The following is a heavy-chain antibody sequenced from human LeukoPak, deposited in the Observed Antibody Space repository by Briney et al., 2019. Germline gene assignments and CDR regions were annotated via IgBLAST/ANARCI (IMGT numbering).Heavy chain of an antibody. Sequence: SETLSLTCTVSGGSISSYYWSWIRQPPGKGLEWIGYIYYSGSTNYNPSLKSRVTISVDTSKNQFSLKLSSVTAADTAVYYCARLGLGGDNWNFDYWGQGTLVTVSS. CDR3: ARLGLGGDNWNFDY. CDR2: IYYSGST. V-gene: IGHV4-59*08. D-gene: IGHD1-1*01. J-gene: IGHJ4*02. CDR1: GGSISSYY.